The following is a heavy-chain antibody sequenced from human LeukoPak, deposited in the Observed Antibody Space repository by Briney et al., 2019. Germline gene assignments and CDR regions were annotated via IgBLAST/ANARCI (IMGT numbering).Heavy chain of an antibody. Sequence: VASVKVSCKASGYTFTSYDINWVRQAPGQGLEWMGWINPNSGGTNYAQKFQGRVTMTRDTSISTAYMELSRLRSDDTAVYYCARGRRGKMATGAWSWFDPWGQGTLVTVSS. CDR1: GYTFTSYD. V-gene: IGHV1-2*02. CDR3: ARGRRGKMATGAWSWFDP. J-gene: IGHJ5*02. CDR2: INPNSGGT. D-gene: IGHD5-24*01.